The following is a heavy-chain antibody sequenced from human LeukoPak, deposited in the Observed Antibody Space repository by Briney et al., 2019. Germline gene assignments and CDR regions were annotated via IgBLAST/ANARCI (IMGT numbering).Heavy chain of an antibody. CDR3: ARARYCYGSGSYYKAFDY. CDR1: GGSFSGYY. Sequence: PSETLSLTCAVYGGSFSGYYWSWIRQPPGKGLEWIGEINHSGSTNYNPSLKSRVTISVDTSKNQFSLKLSSVTAADTAVYYCARARYCYGSGSYYKAFDYWGQGTLVTVSS. J-gene: IGHJ4*02. V-gene: IGHV4-34*01. CDR2: INHSGST. D-gene: IGHD3-10*01.